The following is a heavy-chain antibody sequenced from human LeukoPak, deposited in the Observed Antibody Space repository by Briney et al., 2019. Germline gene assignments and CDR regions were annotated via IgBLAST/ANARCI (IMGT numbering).Heavy chain of an antibody. J-gene: IGHJ4*02. CDR2: ISGDGGST. V-gene: IGHV3-23*01. Sequence: GGSLRLSCAASGFSFDTYAMTWVRQAPGKGLEWVSGISGDGGSTYYAVSVKGRFTISRDNSKNTLYLQMNGLRPEDTAVYYCTLGSLYSSNWYGDYWGRGTLVTVSS. CDR3: TLGSLYSSNWYGDY. CDR1: GFSFDTYA. D-gene: IGHD6-13*01.